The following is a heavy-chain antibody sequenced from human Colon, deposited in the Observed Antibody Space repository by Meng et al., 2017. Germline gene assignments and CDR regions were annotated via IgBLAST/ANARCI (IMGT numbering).Heavy chain of an antibody. Sequence: QVQRVQAGAEVKKPGASVQVACKASGYTFNGYYIHWVRQAPGQGLEWMGWIIPNSGGTNYAPKFQGRVTMTRDTSISTAYMELSSLTSDDTAVYYCARSNPQLDSWGQGTLVTVSS. J-gene: IGHJ4*02. D-gene: IGHD2-2*01. CDR3: ARSNPQLDS. V-gene: IGHV1-2*02. CDR2: IIPNSGGT. CDR1: GYTFNGYY.